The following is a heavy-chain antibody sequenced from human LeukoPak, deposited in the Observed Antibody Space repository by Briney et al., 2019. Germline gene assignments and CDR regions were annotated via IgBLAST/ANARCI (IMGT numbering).Heavy chain of an antibody. CDR3: AGVNGYSGYDYGDY. D-gene: IGHD5-12*01. CDR2: IYYSGST. V-gene: IGHV4-31*03. Sequence: SSQTLSLTCTVSGGSISSGGYYWSWIRQHPGKGLEWIGYIYYSGSTYYNPSLKSRVTISVDTSKNQFSLKLSSVTAADTAVYYCAGVNGYSGYDYGDYWGQGTLVTVSS. J-gene: IGHJ4*02. CDR1: GGSISSGGYY.